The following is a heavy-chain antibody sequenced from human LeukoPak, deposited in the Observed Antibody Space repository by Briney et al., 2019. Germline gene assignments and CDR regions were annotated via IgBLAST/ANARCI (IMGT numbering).Heavy chain of an antibody. V-gene: IGHV3-48*01. CDR2: IRSSSTTI. CDR1: GFTFSNYS. J-gene: IGHJ4*02. D-gene: IGHD3-16*02. CDR3: AKDSYYDYVWGSYRYTNQFDY. Sequence: GGSLRPSCEASGFTFSNYSMNWVRQAPGKGLEWVSYIRSSSTTIYYADSVKGRFTISRDNSKNTLYLQMNSLRAEDTAVYYCAKDSYYDYVWGSYRYTNQFDYWGQGTLVTVSS.